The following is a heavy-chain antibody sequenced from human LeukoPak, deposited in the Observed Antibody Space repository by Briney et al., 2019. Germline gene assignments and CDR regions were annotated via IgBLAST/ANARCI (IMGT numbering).Heavy chain of an antibody. CDR3: ARAYCGGDCGFDY. J-gene: IGHJ4*02. V-gene: IGHV3-30-3*01. Sequence: GGSLRLSCAASGFTFSSYAMHWVRQAPGKGLEWVAVISYDGSNKYYADSVKGRFTISRDNSKNTLYLQMNSLRAEDTAVYYCARAYCGGDCGFDYWDQGTLVTVSS. D-gene: IGHD2-21*02. CDR2: ISYDGSNK. CDR1: GFTFSSYA.